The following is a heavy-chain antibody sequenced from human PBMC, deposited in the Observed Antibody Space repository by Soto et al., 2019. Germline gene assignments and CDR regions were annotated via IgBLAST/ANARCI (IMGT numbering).Heavy chain of an antibody. CDR1: GFNFNTHG. CDR2: IVNDGSEQ. Sequence: QVQLVESGGGVVRPGGSLRLSCEATGFNFNTHGMHWVRQAPGKGLEWVAVIVNDGSEQAYSDSVMGRFTILRDNSINTLYLQMNNLKAEDTAVYYCARDDHYDDNGHDHWGQGVLVTVSS. D-gene: IGHD4-17*01. J-gene: IGHJ4*02. CDR3: ARDDHYDDNGHDH. V-gene: IGHV3-33*01.